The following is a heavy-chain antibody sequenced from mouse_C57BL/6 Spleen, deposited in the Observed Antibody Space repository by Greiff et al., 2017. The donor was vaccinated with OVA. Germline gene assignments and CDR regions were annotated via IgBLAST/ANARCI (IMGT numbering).Heavy chain of an antibody. V-gene: IGHV1-82*01. CDR3: ASKLAWFAY. Sequence: QVQLKQSGPELVKPGASVKISCKASGYAFSSSWMNWVKQRPGKGLEWIGRIYPGDGDTNYNGKFKGKATLTADKSSSTAYMQLSSLTSEDSAVYFCASKLAWFAYWGQGTLVTVSA. CDR1: GYAFSSSW. J-gene: IGHJ3*01. CDR2: IYPGDGDT.